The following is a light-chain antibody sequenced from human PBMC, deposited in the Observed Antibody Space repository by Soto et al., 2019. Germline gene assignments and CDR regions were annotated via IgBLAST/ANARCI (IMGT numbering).Light chain of an antibody. CDR3: QQYGRSPTT. CDR2: GVS. V-gene: IGKV3-20*01. Sequence: EIVLTQSPGTLSLSPGERATLSCRASQSVRSSYFAWYQQKPGQAPRLLIFGVSSRATGIPDRFSGSGSGTDFTLTISRLEPEDFAVYYCQQYGRSPTTFGQGTKVDIK. CDR1: QSVRSSY. J-gene: IGKJ1*01.